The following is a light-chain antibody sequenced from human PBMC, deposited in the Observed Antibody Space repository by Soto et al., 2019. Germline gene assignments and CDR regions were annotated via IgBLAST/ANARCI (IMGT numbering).Light chain of an antibody. CDR1: SSDVGAYNF. CDR3: CSYAGTYSWV. CDR2: DVT. V-gene: IGLV2-11*01. J-gene: IGLJ3*02. Sequence: QSALTQPRSVSGSPGQSVTISCTGTSSDVGAYNFVSWYQHHPGKAPKLIIYDVTERPSGVPDRFSGSKSGNSASLTISGLQTEDEADYSCCSYAGTYSWVFGGGTKLTVL.